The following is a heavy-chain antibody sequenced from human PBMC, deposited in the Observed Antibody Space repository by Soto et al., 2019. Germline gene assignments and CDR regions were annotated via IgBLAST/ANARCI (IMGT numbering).Heavy chain of an antibody. V-gene: IGHV4-31*03. D-gene: IGHD2-2*01. CDR2: IYYSGST. CDR1: GGSISSGGYY. J-gene: IGHJ3*02. Sequence: QVQLQESGPGLVKPSQTLSLTCTVSGGSISSGGYYWSWIRQHPGKGLEWIGYIYYSGSTYYNPFSKSRVTISVDTAKNQFSLKLSYVTAADTAVYYCARPVFCSSASCYSGAFDIWGQGTMVTVSS. CDR3: ARPVFCSSASCYSGAFDI.